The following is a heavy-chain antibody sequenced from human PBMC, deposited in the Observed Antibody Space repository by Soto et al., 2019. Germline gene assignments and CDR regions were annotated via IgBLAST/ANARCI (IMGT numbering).Heavy chain of an antibody. V-gene: IGHV1-69*12. CDR1: GGTFSSYA. D-gene: IGHD3-22*01. CDR2: IIPIFGTA. CDR3: ARDRGPSSGYYPYWFDP. Sequence: QVQLVQSGAEVKKPGSSVKVSCKASGGTFSSYAITWVRQAPGQGLEWMGGIIPIFGTANYAQKFQARVTIPAAESTSTASMELSSLRSEDTAVYYCARDRGPSSGYYPYWFDPWGQGTLVTVSS. J-gene: IGHJ5*02.